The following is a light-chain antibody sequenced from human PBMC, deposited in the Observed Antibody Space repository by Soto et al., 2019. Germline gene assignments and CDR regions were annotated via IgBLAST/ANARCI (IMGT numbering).Light chain of an antibody. V-gene: IGKV1-5*01. CDR3: QQYNSYLFT. CDR2: DAS. Sequence: DIQMTQSPSTLSASVGDRVTITCQASQSISRWSAWYQQKPGKAPKVLIYDASSLESGVPSRFSGSGSGTELTPTISSLQPDDFATYYCQQYNSYLFTFGPGTKVDIK. J-gene: IGKJ3*01. CDR1: QSISRW.